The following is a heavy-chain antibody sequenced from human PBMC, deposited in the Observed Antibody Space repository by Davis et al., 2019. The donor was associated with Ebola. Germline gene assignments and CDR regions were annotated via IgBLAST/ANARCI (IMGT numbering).Heavy chain of an antibody. CDR2: ISGSGGST. J-gene: IGHJ6*02. CDR1: GFTFSSDS. D-gene: IGHD2-2*01. Sequence: PGGSLRLSCAASGFTFSSDSMNWVRQAPGKGLEWVSAISGSGGSTYYADSVKGRFTISRDNSKNTLYLQMNSLRAEDTAVYYCAREFLPPDIVLVPAAGDYYYGMDVWGQGTTVTVSS. V-gene: IGHV3-23*01. CDR3: AREFLPPDIVLVPAAGDYYYGMDV.